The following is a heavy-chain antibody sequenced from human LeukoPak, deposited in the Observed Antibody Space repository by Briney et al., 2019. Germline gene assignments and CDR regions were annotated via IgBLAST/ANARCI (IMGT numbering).Heavy chain of an antibody. CDR1: GVTLSSYA. D-gene: IGHD5-18*01. Sequence: GGSLRLSCSASGVTLSSYAMHWVRQAPGKGLEYVSAISSNGGSTYYADSVKGRFTISRDNSKNTLYLQMSSLRAEDTAVYYCVKEGAAMVMGFDYWGQGTLVTVSS. J-gene: IGHJ4*01. CDR3: VKEGAAMVMGFDY. V-gene: IGHV3-64D*06. CDR2: ISSNGGST.